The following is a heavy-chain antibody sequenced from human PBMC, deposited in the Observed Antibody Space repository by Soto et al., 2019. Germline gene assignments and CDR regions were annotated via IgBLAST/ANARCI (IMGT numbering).Heavy chain of an antibody. CDR3: ARGQKGIVVVLRDNWFDP. D-gene: IGHD2-15*01. Sequence: GASVKVSCKASGYTFTSYGISWVRQAPGQGLEWMGWVSAYNGNTIYAQRFQGRVTMTTDTFTSTAYMELRNLRSDDTAVYYCARGQKGIVVVLRDNWFDPWGQGTLVTVSS. CDR2: VSAYNGNT. CDR1: GYTFTSYG. J-gene: IGHJ5*02. V-gene: IGHV1-18*01.